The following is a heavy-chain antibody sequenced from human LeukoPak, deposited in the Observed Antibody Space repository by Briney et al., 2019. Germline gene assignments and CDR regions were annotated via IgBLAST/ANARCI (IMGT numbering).Heavy chain of an antibody. CDR1: GGSISSYY. J-gene: IGHJ4*02. CDR2: IYYSRST. Sequence: PSETLSLTCTVSGGSISSYYWSWIRQPPGKGLEWFGYIYYSRSTNYNPSLKSRVIISVDTSKNQFSLRLSSVTAADTAVYYCARGSDYGEPFDYWGQGTLVTVSS. CDR3: ARGSDYGEPFDY. D-gene: IGHD4-17*01. V-gene: IGHV4-59*01.